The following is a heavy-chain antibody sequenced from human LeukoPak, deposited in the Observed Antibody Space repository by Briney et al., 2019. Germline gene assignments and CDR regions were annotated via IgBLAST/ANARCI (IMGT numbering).Heavy chain of an antibody. CDR2: INPNSGGT. CDR1: GYTFTGYY. D-gene: IGHD6-13*01. CDR3: ARETIAAAGIDY. V-gene: IGHV1-2*06. Sequence: ASVKVSCKASGYTFTGYYMHWVRQAPGQGLEWMGRINPNSGGTNYAQKFQGRVTMTRDTSISTAYMELSRLRSDDTAVYYCARETIAAAGIDYWGQGTLVIVSS. J-gene: IGHJ4*02.